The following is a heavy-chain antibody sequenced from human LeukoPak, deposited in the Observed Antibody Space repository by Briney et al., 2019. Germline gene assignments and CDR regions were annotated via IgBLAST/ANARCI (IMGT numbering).Heavy chain of an antibody. D-gene: IGHD1-20*01. CDR3: ARLTGFWSPCDY. CDR2: IYPRDSDT. Sequence: GESLKISCTGSGYSFSTYWIAWVRQMPGKGLEWMGIIYPRDSDTRYSPSFQGQVTISADKSISTAYLQWSSLRASDTAMYYCARLTGFWSPCDYWGQGTLVTVSS. V-gene: IGHV5-51*01. CDR1: GYSFSTYW. J-gene: IGHJ4*02.